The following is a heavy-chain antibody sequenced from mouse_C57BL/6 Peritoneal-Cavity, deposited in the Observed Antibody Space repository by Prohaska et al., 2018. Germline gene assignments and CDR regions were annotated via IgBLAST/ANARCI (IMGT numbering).Heavy chain of an antibody. V-gene: IGHV1-26*01. D-gene: IGHD2-10*01. CDR2: LNPNNGGT. CDR1: VYTFTDYY. Sequence: EVQLQHSGPDLVKPVPSVKISCKASVYTFTDYYMNWVKQSHGKSLEWIGNLNPNNGGTSYNQNFKGKATLTVDKSYSTAYMELRSLTSEDSAVYYCARKTYYGNPFAYWGQGTLVTVSA. CDR3: ARKTYYGNPFAY. J-gene: IGHJ3*01.